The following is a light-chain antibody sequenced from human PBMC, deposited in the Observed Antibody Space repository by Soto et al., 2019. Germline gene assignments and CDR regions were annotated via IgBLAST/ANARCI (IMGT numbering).Light chain of an antibody. CDR3: QSYVPSLRGVI. J-gene: IGLJ2*01. V-gene: IGLV1-40*01. Sequence: QSVLTQTPSVSGAPGQKITMSCTGSSSNIGAGYDVHWYQQVPGAAPRLLIYADNNRPSGVPDRFSAAKSGTSASLVITGLQGEDEASYYCQSYVPSLRGVIFGAGTKLSVL. CDR2: ADN. CDR1: SSNIGAGYD.